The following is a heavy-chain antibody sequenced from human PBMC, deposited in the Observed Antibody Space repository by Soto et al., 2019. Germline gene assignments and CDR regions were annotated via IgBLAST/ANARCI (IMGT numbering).Heavy chain of an antibody. J-gene: IGHJ5*02. CDR2: ISPYNGNT. V-gene: IGHV1-18*01. CDR1: GYPFTSYG. D-gene: IGHD3-22*01. Sequence: QVQLVQSGAEVKKPGASVKVSCKASGYPFTSYGISWVRQAPGQGLEWMGWISPYNGNTNYSQKLQGRVTLTTDTSTSTAYMELRSLGSDDTAVYYCARDHLDYYDSSGPVGSLGPGTLVTFSS. CDR3: ARDHLDYYDSSGPVGS.